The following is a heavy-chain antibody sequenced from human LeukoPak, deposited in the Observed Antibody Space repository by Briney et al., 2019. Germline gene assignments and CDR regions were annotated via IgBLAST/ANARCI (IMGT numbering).Heavy chain of an antibody. J-gene: IGHJ4*02. V-gene: IGHV4-39*01. D-gene: IGHD3-10*01. CDR1: GGSISSSSYY. CDR2: IYYSGST. CDR3: GKGVRGVINGFDY. Sequence: PSETLSLTCTVSGGSISSSSYYWGWIRQPPGKGLEWIGSIYYSGSTYYNPSLKSRFTISVDTSKNQFSLKLSSVTAADTAVYYCGKGVRGVINGFDYWGQGILVTVSS.